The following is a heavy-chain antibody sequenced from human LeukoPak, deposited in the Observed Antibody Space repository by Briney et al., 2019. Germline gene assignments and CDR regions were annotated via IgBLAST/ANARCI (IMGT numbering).Heavy chain of an antibody. CDR1: GFTFDDYG. Sequence: GGSLRLSCAASGFTFDDYGMSWVRQAPGKGLEWVSGISWNGGSTGYADSVKGRFTISRDNAKNSLYLQMNSLRAEDTALYYCARDGLRRPPTPYCGGDCPLDYWGQGTLVSVSS. CDR3: ARDGLRRPPTPYCGGDCPLDY. D-gene: IGHD2-21*02. J-gene: IGHJ4*02. V-gene: IGHV3-20*04. CDR2: ISWNGGST.